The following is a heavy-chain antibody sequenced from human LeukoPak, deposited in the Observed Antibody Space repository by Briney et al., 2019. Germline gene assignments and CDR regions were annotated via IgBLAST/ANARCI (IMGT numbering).Heavy chain of an antibody. J-gene: IGHJ4*02. CDR2: IRYDGSNK. Sequence: GGSLRLSCAASGFTFSSYGMHRVRQAPGKGLEWVAFIRYDGSNKYYADSVKGRFTISRDNSKNTLYLQMNSLRAEDTAVYYCAKDLVGANSPLYFDYWGQGTLVTVSS. CDR1: GFTFSSYG. CDR3: AKDLVGANSPLYFDY. D-gene: IGHD1-26*01. V-gene: IGHV3-30*02.